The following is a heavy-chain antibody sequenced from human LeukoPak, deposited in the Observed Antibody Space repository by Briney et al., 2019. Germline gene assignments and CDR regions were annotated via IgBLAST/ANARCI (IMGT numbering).Heavy chain of an antibody. Sequence: ASVKVSCKASGYTFTSYYMHWVRQAPGQGLEWMGIINPSGGSTSYAQKFQGRVTMTRDMSTSTVYMELSSLRSEDTAVYYCARVILDYYDSSGYLAFDIWGQGTMVTVSS. CDR1: GYTFTSYY. CDR2: INPSGGST. CDR3: ARVILDYYDSSGYLAFDI. V-gene: IGHV1-46*01. D-gene: IGHD3-22*01. J-gene: IGHJ3*02.